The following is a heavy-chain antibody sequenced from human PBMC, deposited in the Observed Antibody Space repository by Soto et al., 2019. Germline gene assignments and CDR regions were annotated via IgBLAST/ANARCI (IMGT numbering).Heavy chain of an antibody. V-gene: IGHV3-11*01. CDR1: GFTFSDYY. Sequence: QVQLVESGGGLVKPGGSLRLSCAASGFTFSDYYMSWIRQAPGKGLEWVSNISSSGSTIYYADSVKGRFTISRDNAKNSLYLQMNSLRAEDTAVYYCARAWEDGYKNRVVWFDPWGQGTLVTVSS. D-gene: IGHD5-12*01. CDR3: ARAWEDGYKNRVVWFDP. J-gene: IGHJ5*02. CDR2: ISSSGSTI.